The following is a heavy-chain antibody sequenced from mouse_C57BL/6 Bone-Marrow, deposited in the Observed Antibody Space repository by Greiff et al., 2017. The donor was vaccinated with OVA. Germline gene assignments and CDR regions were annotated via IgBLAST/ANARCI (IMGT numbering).Heavy chain of an antibody. J-gene: IGHJ1*03. D-gene: IGHD1-1*01. CDR3: ASEAYYYGSSYDWYFDV. CDR1: GYTFTSYW. CDR2: IDPSDSYT. Sequence: QVPLQQPGAELVKPGASVKLSCKASGYTFTSYWMQWVKQRPGQGLEWIGEIDPSDSYTNYNQKFKGKATLTVDTSSSTAYMQLSSLTSEDSAVYYCASEAYYYGSSYDWYFDVWGTGTTVTVSS. V-gene: IGHV1-50*01.